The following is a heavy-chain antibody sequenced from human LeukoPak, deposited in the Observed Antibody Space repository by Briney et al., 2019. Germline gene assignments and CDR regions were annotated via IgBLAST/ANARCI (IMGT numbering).Heavy chain of an antibody. CDR2: IYYSGST. CDR1: GGSISSSSYY. Sequence: PSETLSLTCTVSGGSISSSSYYWGWIRQPPGKGLEWIGSIYYSGSTYYNPSLKSRVTISVDTSKNQFSLKLSSVTAADTAVYYCARRNSGTRRYDFDYWGQGTLVTVSS. D-gene: IGHD1-26*01. J-gene: IGHJ4*02. V-gene: IGHV4-39*01. CDR3: ARRNSGTRRYDFDY.